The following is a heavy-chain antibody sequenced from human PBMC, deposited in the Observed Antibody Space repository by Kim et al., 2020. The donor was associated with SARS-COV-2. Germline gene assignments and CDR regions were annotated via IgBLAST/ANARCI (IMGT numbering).Heavy chain of an antibody. Sequence: YAQKLQGRVTMTPDTSTSTAYMGLRSLRSDDTAVYYCARDDGDYAGWFDPWGQGTLVTVSS. CDR3: ARDDGDYAGWFDP. D-gene: IGHD4-17*01. J-gene: IGHJ5*02. V-gene: IGHV1-18*01.